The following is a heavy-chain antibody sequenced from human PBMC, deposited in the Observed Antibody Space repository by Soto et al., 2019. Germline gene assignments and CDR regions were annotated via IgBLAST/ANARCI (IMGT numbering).Heavy chain of an antibody. CDR3: ARHPITFFGVGIKRDGLDY. V-gene: IGHV4-39*01. CDR2: IYYSGST. J-gene: IGHJ4*02. CDR1: GGSICSSSYY. Sequence: SETLSLTCTGSGGSICSSSYYWCWIRQPPGKGLERIGSIYYSGSTYYNPSLKSRVTISVDTSKNQFSLKLSSVTAADTAVYYCARHPITFFGVGIKRDGLDYRAQGTSDPVSS. D-gene: IGHD3-3*01.